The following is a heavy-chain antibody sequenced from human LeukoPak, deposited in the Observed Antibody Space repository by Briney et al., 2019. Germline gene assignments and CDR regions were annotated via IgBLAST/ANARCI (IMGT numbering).Heavy chain of an antibody. J-gene: IGHJ2*01. CDR2: ISAYNGNT. Sequence: GASVKVSCKGSGYTFTSYGISWVRQAPGQGLEWMGWISAYNGNTNYAQKVQGRVTMTTDTSTSTAYMELRSLGSDDTAVYYCASSGYYYDSCGLYSYFDLWGRGTLVTVSS. V-gene: IGHV1-18*01. D-gene: IGHD3-22*01. CDR1: GYTFTSYG. CDR3: ASSGYYYDSCGLYSYFDL.